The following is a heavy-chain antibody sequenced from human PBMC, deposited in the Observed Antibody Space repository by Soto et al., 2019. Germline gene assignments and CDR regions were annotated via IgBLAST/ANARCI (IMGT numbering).Heavy chain of an antibody. CDR1: GGSFSGYY. D-gene: IGHD3-3*01. Sequence: SETLSLTCAVYGGSFSGYYWSWIRQPPGKGLEWIGEINHSGNTNYNPSLKSRVTISVDTSKNQFSLKLSSVTAADTAVYYCARGLGSRYDFWSGYYISEDLDYWGQGTLVTVSS. J-gene: IGHJ4*02. CDR3: ARGLGSRYDFWSGYYISEDLDY. V-gene: IGHV4-34*01. CDR2: INHSGNT.